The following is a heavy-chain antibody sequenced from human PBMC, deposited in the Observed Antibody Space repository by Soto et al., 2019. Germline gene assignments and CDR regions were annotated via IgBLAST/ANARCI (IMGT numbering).Heavy chain of an antibody. D-gene: IGHD3-10*01. V-gene: IGHV4-4*02. CDR1: GGSIAGDNW. CDR3: ARASASSMLRGVIIS. Sequence: SETLSLTCTFSGGSIAGDNWLTWVRQPPGKGLEWIGEMYHSGTTNYSPSLKSRVTILIDESKNQFSLKLTSVTAADTARYSCARASASSMLRGVIISWRQGTLVTVSS. CDR2: MYHSGTT. J-gene: IGHJ4*02.